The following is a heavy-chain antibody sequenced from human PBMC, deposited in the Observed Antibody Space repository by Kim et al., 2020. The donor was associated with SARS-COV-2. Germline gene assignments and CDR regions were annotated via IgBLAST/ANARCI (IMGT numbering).Heavy chain of an antibody. CDR1: GGSFSGYY. Sequence: SETLSLTCAVYGGSFSGYYWSWIRQPPGKGLEWIGEINHSGSTNYNPSLKSRVTISVDTSKNQFSLKLSSVTAADTAVYYCARGHSSSWYYEYWGQGTLVTVSS. D-gene: IGHD6-13*01. V-gene: IGHV4-34*01. CDR3: ARGHSSSWYYEY. J-gene: IGHJ4*02. CDR2: INHSGST.